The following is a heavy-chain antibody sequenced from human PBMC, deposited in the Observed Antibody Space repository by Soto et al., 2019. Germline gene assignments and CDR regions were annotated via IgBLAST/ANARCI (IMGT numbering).Heavy chain of an antibody. CDR2: INPNTGGT. D-gene: IGHD4-17*01. V-gene: IGHV1-46*01. CDR1: GYIFSNFY. J-gene: IGHJ4*02. CDR3: ARDKVYGDNSFDF. Sequence: QVSLVQSGAEVKKPGASVSVSCKAFGYIFSNFYIHWVRQAPGQGLEWMGIINPNTGGTSYPQKFQGRVTLTRDTSTSTVHMEMSSLTSEDTAVYYCARDKVYGDNSFDFWGQGTLVTVSS.